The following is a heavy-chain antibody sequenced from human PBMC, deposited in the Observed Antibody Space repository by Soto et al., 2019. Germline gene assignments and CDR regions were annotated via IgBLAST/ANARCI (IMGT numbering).Heavy chain of an antibody. CDR2: LYSGGST. CDR3: APGYSYGSYFDY. D-gene: IGHD5-18*01. V-gene: IGHV3-66*03. Sequence: EVQLVESGGGLIQPGGSLSLSCAASGVTVSSDYMSWVRQAPGEGLEWVSVLYSGGSTYYADSVKGRFTISRDNSKNTLYLQMNSLRAEDTAVYYCAPGYSYGSYFDYWGQGTLVTVSS. CDR1: GVTVSSDY. J-gene: IGHJ4*02.